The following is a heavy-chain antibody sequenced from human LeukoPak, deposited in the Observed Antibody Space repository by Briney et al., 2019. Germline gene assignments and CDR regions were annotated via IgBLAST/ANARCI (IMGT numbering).Heavy chain of an antibody. J-gene: IGHJ4*02. CDR1: GYTFTSYD. D-gene: IGHD3-22*01. CDR3: ATVTYYYDSSGYKGFDY. V-gene: IGHV1-8*01. CDR2: MNPNSGNT. Sequence: GASVKVSCKASGYTFTSYDINWVRQATGQGLEWMGWMNPNSGNTGYAQKFQGRVTMTRNTSISTAYMELSSLRSEDTAVYYCATVTYYYDSSGYKGFDYWGQGTLVTVSS.